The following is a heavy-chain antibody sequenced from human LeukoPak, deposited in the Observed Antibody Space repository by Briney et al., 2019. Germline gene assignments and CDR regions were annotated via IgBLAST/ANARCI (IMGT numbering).Heavy chain of an antibody. J-gene: IGHJ4*02. CDR1: GFTFSSYS. D-gene: IGHD6-19*01. Sequence: GGSLRLSCAASGFTFSSYSMNWVRQAPGKGLEWVSYISSSSTIYYADSVKGRFTISRDNAKNSLYLQMNSLRAEDTAVYYCARDAPATVAGANWGQGTLVTVSS. CDR2: ISSSSTI. CDR3: ARDAPATVAGAN. V-gene: IGHV3-48*04.